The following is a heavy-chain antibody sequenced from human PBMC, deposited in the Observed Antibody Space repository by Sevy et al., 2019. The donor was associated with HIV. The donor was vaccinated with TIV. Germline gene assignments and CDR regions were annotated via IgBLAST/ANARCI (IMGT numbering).Heavy chain of an antibody. CDR2: ISAYNGDT. CDR3: VRDPSIAVAPYYFDY. Sequence: ASVKVSCKASGYTFTNYGINWVRQAPGQGLEWVGWISAYNGDTSSAQNLQGRVTMTTDTSTSTAYMDLRSLRSDDTAVYYCVRDPSIAVAPYYFDYWGQGTLVTVSS. V-gene: IGHV1-18*01. CDR1: GYTFTNYG. J-gene: IGHJ4*02. D-gene: IGHD6-19*01.